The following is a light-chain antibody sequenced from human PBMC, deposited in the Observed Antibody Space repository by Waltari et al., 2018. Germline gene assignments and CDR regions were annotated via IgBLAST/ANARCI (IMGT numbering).Light chain of an antibody. Sequence: DIQMTHSPSAMSASVGDSVTHTCRSSQGISNYLAWFQQTPGKVPKRLIYAASSLPSGVPSRFSGSGAETDFTLTISSLQPEDFATYYCLQHNSYPLTFGGGTKVEIK. V-gene: IGKV1-17*03. CDR2: AAS. J-gene: IGKJ4*01. CDR3: LQHNSYPLT. CDR1: QGISNY.